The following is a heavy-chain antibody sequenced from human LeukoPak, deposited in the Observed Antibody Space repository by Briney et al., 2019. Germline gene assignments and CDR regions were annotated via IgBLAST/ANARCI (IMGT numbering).Heavy chain of an antibody. J-gene: IGHJ3*02. CDR2: INPNSGGT. Sequence: ASVKVSCKASGYTFTGYYMHWVRQAPGQGLEWMGRINPNSGGTNYAQKFQGRVTMTRDTSISTAYMELSRLRSDDTAVYYCARERTHCSSTSCSDAFDIWGQGTMVTVSS. CDR3: ARERTHCSSTSCSDAFDI. D-gene: IGHD2-2*01. CDR1: GYTFTGYY. V-gene: IGHV1-2*06.